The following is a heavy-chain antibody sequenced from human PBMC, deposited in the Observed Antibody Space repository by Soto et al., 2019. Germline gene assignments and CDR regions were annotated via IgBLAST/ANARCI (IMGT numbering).Heavy chain of an antibody. CDR1: GFTLSSYA. J-gene: IGHJ4*02. CDR3: AKDESGRYDFWSGYWLY. CDR2: ISGSGGST. D-gene: IGHD3-3*01. Sequence: GGSLRLSCAASGFTLSSYAMSWVRQAPGKGLEWVSAISGSGGSTYYADSVKGWFTISRDNSKNTLYLQMNSLRAEDTAVYYCAKDESGRYDFWSGYWLYWGQGTLVTVSS. V-gene: IGHV3-23*01.